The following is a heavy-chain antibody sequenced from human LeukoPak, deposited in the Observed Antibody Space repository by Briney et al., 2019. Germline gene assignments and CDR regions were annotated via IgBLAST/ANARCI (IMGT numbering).Heavy chain of an antibody. CDR3: ARVQGGYYYDSSGYESPGFDY. Sequence: ASVKVSCKASGYTFTSYYMHWVRQAPGQGLEWMGIINPSGGSTSYAQKFQGRVTMTRDTSTGTVYMELSSLRSEDTAVYYCARVQGGYYYDSSGYESPGFDYWGQGTLVTVSS. D-gene: IGHD3-22*01. J-gene: IGHJ4*02. CDR1: GYTFTSYY. CDR2: INPSGGST. V-gene: IGHV1-46*01.